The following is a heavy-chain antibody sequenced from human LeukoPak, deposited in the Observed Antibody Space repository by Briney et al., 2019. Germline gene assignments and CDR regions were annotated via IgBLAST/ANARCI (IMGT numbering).Heavy chain of an antibody. J-gene: IGHJ3*02. V-gene: IGHV3-21*01. Sequence: GGSLRLSCAASGFTFSTYSMNWVRQAPGKGLDWVSFIDTSGTSIYYGESMKGRFTISRDNAKNSLYLQMNGLRAEDTAVYYCARGRSITLLRGVAMSDGFDIWGQGTMVAVSS. CDR3: ARGRSITLLRGVAMSDGFDI. D-gene: IGHD3-10*01. CDR1: GFTFSTYS. CDR2: IDTSGTSI.